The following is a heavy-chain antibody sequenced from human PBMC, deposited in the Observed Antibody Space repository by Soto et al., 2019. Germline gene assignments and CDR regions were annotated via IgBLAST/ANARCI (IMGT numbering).Heavy chain of an antibody. J-gene: IGHJ6*02. CDR1: GYSFTSYW. V-gene: IGHV5-10-1*01. Sequence: PGESLKISCQGSGYSFTSYWISWVRQMPGKGLEWMGRIDPSDSYTNYSPSFQGHVTISADKSISTAYLQWSSLKASDTAMYYCASPRYYYYGMDVWGQGTTVTVSS. CDR2: IDPSDSYT. CDR3: ASPRYYYYGMDV.